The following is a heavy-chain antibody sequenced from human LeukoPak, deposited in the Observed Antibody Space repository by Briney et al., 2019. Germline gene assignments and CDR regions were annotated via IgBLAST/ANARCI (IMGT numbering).Heavy chain of an antibody. D-gene: IGHD3-3*01. V-gene: IGHV1-8*02. Sequence: GASVKVSCKASGYTFTSYDINWVRQAAGQGLEWMGWMNPNSGNTGYAQKFQGRVTMTRDTSISTAYMELSKLRSDDTAVYYCARDLVSWQVSDFTIIGPPLVAFDIWGQGTMVTVSS. CDR3: ARDLVSWQVSDFTIIGPPLVAFDI. CDR2: MNPNSGNT. J-gene: IGHJ3*02. CDR1: GYTFTSYD.